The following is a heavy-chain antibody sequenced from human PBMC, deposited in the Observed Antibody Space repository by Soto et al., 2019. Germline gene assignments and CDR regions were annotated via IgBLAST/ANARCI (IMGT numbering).Heavy chain of an antibody. CDR3: ARETTYSVADCYSEAQRYDGYFNP. V-gene: IGHV4-4*07. Sequence: SETLSLTCPYSGGSISSYYWIWIRKPAGKGLEWIGRIYTSGSTDYNPSLQSRVTISVXXSDNQVSLKLSPMTAVDTAVYHYARETTYSVADCYSEAQRYDGYFNPWGQGTRVTVCS. CDR1: GGSISSYY. D-gene: IGHD2-21*02. J-gene: IGHJ1*01. CDR2: IYTSGST.